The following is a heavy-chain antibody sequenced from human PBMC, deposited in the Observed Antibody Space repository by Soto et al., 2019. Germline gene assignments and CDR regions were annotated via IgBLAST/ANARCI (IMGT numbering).Heavy chain of an antibody. J-gene: IGHJ6*02. CDR3: AKNGQPPYYYYGLDV. CDR1: GYTFTRYG. D-gene: IGHD2-8*01. Sequence: QGPLVQSEAEVKKSGASVKVSCQASGYTFTRYGISSVRKAPGQGLEWMGWISGYNGDTNYAQNFQGRVSMTIDTSTTTAYMELRSLTSDDTAVYYCAKNGQPPYYYYGLDVWGQGTKVTVSS. CDR2: ISGYNGDT. V-gene: IGHV1-18*01.